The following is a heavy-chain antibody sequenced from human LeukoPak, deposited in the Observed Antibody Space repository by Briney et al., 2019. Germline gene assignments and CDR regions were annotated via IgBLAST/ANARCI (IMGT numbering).Heavy chain of an antibody. Sequence: GGSLRLSCAASGFTFSSFAMNWVRQAPGKGLEWVSYISSSGSTIYYADSVKGRFTISRDNAKNSLYLQMNSLRAEDTAVYYCAREAPYYYDSSGYYYLGDDAFDIWGQGTMVTVSS. V-gene: IGHV3-48*03. CDR2: ISSSGSTI. CDR3: AREAPYYYDSSGYYYLGDDAFDI. D-gene: IGHD3-22*01. CDR1: GFTFSSFA. J-gene: IGHJ3*02.